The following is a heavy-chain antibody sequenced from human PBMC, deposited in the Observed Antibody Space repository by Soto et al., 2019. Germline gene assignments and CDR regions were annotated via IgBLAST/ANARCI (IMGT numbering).Heavy chain of an antibody. V-gene: IGHV3-30*04. CDR2: ISYDGSNK. J-gene: IGHJ5*02. CDR1: GFTFSTHT. CDR3: ADLGAAVAGSPGT. D-gene: IGHD6-19*01. Sequence: PWGSLRLSCAASGFTFSTHTMRWVRQAPGKGLEWVAVISYDGSNKYYADSVKGRFTISRDNSKNTLYLQMNSLRLEDTAVYYCADLGAAVAGSPGTWGQGTLVTVSS.